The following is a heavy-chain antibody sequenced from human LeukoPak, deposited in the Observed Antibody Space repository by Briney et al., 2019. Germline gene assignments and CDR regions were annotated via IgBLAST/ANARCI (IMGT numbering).Heavy chain of an antibody. Sequence: SETLSLTCAVSGGTISSGGYSWSWIRQPPGKGLEWSVYIYHSGSTYYNPSLKSRVTISVDRSKNQFYLKLISVTAAETGVYYSARVFIGVRGGDDAFDIWGQGTMVTVSS. V-gene: IGHV4-30-2*01. CDR3: ARVFIGVRGGDDAFDI. D-gene: IGHD3-10*01. J-gene: IGHJ3*02. CDR2: IYHSGST. CDR1: GGTISSGGYS.